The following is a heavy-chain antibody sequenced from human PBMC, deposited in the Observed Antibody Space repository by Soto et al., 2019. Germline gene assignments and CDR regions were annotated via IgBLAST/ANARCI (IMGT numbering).Heavy chain of an antibody. Sequence: TSETLSLTCTVSGGSINTFYWSWVRQPAGKGLEWIGRIFSSGSTSFNPSLESRVAMSVDTSKNHFSLNLSSVTAADMAVYYCATEGSYSAYNFAHGIQLWSFDFWGQGALVTVSS. CDR2: IFSSGST. CDR3: ATEGSYSAYNFAHGIQLWSFDF. J-gene: IGHJ4*02. D-gene: IGHD5-12*01. CDR1: GGSINTFY. V-gene: IGHV4-4*07.